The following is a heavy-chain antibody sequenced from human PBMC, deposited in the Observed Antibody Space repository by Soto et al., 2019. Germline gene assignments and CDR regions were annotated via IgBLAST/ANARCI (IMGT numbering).Heavy chain of an antibody. CDR1: GGSFSGYY. CDR3: ARGRGSIAAAGTADNWFDP. V-gene: IGHV4-34*01. Sequence: SGTLSLTSAVYGGSFSGYYWSWIRQPPGKGLEWIGEINHSGSTNYNPSLKSRVTISVDTSKNQFSLKLSSVTAADTAVYYCARGRGSIAAAGTADNWFDPWGQGTLVTVSS. CDR2: INHSGST. D-gene: IGHD6-13*01. J-gene: IGHJ5*02.